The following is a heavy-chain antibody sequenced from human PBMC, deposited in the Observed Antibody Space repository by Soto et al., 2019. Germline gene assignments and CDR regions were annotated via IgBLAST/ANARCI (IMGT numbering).Heavy chain of an antibody. CDR1: GYTFTSYY. CDR3: AREVYCTNGVCPDPPLDY. Sequence: ASVKVSCKASGYTFTSYYMHWVRQAPGQGLEWMGIINPSGGSTSYAQKFQGRVTMTRDTSTSTVYMELSSLRSEDTAVYYCAREVYCTNGVCPDPPLDYWGQGTLVTVSS. V-gene: IGHV1-46*03. J-gene: IGHJ4*02. CDR2: INPSGGST. D-gene: IGHD2-8*01.